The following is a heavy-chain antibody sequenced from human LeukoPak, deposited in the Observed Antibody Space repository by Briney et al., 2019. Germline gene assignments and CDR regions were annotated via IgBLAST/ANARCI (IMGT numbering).Heavy chain of an antibody. CDR1: GGSISSYY. CDR3: ARDGYYYYYGMDV. Sequence: SETLSLTCTVSGGSISSYYWSWIRQPPAKGLDWVGYIYYSGSTNYNPSLKNRVTISVDTSKNQFSLKLSSATAADTAVYYCARDGYYYYYGMDVWGQGTTVTVSS. J-gene: IGHJ6*02. CDR2: IYYSGST. V-gene: IGHV4-59*01.